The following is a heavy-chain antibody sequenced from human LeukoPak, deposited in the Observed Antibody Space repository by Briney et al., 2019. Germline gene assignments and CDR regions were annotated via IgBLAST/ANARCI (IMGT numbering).Heavy chain of an antibody. D-gene: IGHD3-16*01. Sequence: PGGSLRLSCATSGFTFDSYAMSWVRQAPGKGLEWVSTISDGGGNTYYADSVKGRFTISRDNSMNTLYLQMNSLRAEDTAVYYCTKWGTTFDSWGQGTLVTVSS. V-gene: IGHV3-23*01. CDR1: GFTFDSYA. CDR2: ISDGGGNT. J-gene: IGHJ4*02. CDR3: TKWGTTFDS.